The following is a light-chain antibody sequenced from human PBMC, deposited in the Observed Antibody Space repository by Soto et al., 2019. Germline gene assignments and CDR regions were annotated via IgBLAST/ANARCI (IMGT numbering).Light chain of an antibody. CDR2: GAF. CDR1: QSVSSN. J-gene: IGKJ4*01. CDR3: QHYNNWPLI. Sequence: EIVLTQSPATLSVSPWERATLSCRASQSVSSNLAWYQQKPGQAPRLLIYGAFTRATGIPARFSGSGSGTEFTLTISSLQSEDFAVYYCQHYNNWPLIFGGGTKVDIK. V-gene: IGKV3-15*01.